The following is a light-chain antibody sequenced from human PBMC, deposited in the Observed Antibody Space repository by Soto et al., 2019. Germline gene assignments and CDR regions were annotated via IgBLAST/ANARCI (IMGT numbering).Light chain of an antibody. CDR2: AAS. Sequence: VLTQSPGTVSLSPGERATLSCRASQSVTNNFLAWYQQKPGQAPRLLIYAASSRATGIPDRFSGSGSGTDFTLSISDVEPEDFALYYCQQYGSTLTWTFGQGTRV. V-gene: IGKV3-20*01. J-gene: IGKJ1*01. CDR3: QQYGSTLTWT. CDR1: QSVTNNF.